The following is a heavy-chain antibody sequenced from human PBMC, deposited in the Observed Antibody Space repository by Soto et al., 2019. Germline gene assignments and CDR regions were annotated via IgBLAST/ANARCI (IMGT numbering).Heavy chain of an antibody. CDR2: ISSSSSYI. CDR1: GFTFRSYS. V-gene: IGHV3-21*01. Sequence: EVQLVESGGGLVKPGGSLRLSCAASGFTFRSYSMNWVRQAPGKGLEWVSSISSSSSYIYYADSVKGRVTISRDNAKNSRYLQMNSLRAEDTAVYYCATTAMTSGADYWGQGTLVTVSS. CDR3: ATTAMTSGADY. D-gene: IGHD5-18*01. J-gene: IGHJ4*02.